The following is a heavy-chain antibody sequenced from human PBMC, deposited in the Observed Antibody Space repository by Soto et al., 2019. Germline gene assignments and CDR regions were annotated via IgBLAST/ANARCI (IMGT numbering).Heavy chain of an antibody. J-gene: IGHJ4*02. CDR1: GFTFGDYA. V-gene: IGHV3-49*03. CDR2: IRSKAYGGTT. CDR3: TPVIEVHWAKYYFAY. D-gene: IGHD3-10*01. Sequence: GGSLRLSCTASGFTFGDYAMSWFRQAPGKGLEWVGFIRSKAYGGTTEYAASVKGRFTISRDDSKSIAYLQMNSLKTEDTAVYYCTPVIEVHWAKYYFAYWGQGTLVTVSS.